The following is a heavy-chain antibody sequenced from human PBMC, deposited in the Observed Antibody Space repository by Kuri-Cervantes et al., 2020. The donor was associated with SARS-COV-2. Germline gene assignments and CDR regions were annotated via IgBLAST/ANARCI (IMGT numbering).Heavy chain of an antibody. D-gene: IGHD2-2*01. Sequence: GEYLKISCTASGFTFGDYAMRWVRQAPGKGLEWVGFIRSKAYGGTTEYAASVKGRFPISRDDYKSITFLQMNSLKTEDTAVYYCARVGCSSTSCYYAFDIWGQGTMVTVSS. CDR3: ARVGCSSTSCYYAFDI. CDR1: GFTFGDYA. V-gene: IGHV3-49*04. J-gene: IGHJ3*02. CDR2: IRSKAYGGTT.